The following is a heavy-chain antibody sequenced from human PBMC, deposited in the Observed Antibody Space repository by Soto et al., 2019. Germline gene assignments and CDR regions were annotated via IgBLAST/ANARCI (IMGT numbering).Heavy chain of an antibody. D-gene: IGHD2-8*01. CDR1: GFTFSSYP. J-gene: IGHJ4*02. V-gene: IGHV3-74*01. CDR3: VRGTNGWRGMDY. Sequence: PGGSLRLSCATSGFTFSSYPIHWVRQAPGKGPVWVSRITEDGSGTTYADSVKGRFTVTRDHAKNTMYLQMSGLGAEDTAVYHCVRGTNGWRGMDYWGQGTLVTVSS. CDR2: ITEDGSGT.